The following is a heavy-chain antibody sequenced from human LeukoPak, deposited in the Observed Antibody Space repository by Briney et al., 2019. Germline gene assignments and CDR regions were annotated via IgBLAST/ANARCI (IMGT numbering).Heavy chain of an antibody. CDR2: IYHSGST. J-gene: IGHJ3*02. CDR1: GYSISSGSY. V-gene: IGHV4-38-2*02. D-gene: IGHD3-22*01. CDR3: VRVHVNSGYYFGDAFDI. Sequence: PSETLSLTCTVSGYSISSGSYWGWIRPPPGKGLEWIGNIYHSGSTYYNPSLKSRVTISVDTSKNQFSLKLSSVTAADTAVHYCVRVHVNSGYYFGDAFDIWGQGTMVTVSS.